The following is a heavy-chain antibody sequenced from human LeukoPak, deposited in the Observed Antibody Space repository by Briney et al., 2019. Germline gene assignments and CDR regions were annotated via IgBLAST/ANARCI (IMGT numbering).Heavy chain of an antibody. Sequence: GGSLRLSCAASGFTFSSYSMNWVRQAPGRGLEWVSAISASGANTYYADSVQGRFTISRDNTKDTLYLQMITLRAEDTAIYYCAKRPSAYCYEGGCYFNYWGQGTLVIVSS. CDR2: ISASGANT. J-gene: IGHJ4*02. D-gene: IGHD2-21*01. CDR3: AKRPSAYCYEGGCYFNY. V-gene: IGHV3-23*01. CDR1: GFTFSSYS.